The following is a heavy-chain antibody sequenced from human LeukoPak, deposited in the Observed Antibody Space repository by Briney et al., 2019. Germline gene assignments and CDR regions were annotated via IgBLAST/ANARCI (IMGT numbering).Heavy chain of an antibody. CDR1: GFTLSSYA. J-gene: IGHJ4*02. CDR3: ARVLSSIAAAGTIDY. D-gene: IGHD6-13*01. V-gene: IGHV3-30-3*01. Sequence: PGGSLRLSCAASGFTLSSYAMHWVRQAPGKGLEWVAVISYDGSNKYYADSVKGRFTISRDNSKNTLYLQMNSLRAEDTAVYYCARVLSSIAAAGTIDYWGQGTLVTVSS. CDR2: ISYDGSNK.